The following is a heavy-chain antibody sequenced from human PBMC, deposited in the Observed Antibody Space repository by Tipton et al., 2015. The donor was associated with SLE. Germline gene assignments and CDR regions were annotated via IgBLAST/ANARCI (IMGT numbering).Heavy chain of an antibody. D-gene: IGHD2-2*01. V-gene: IGHV4-59*08. CDR3: ARIAIAPAMGEYYFDS. CDR2: LNYNGGA. Sequence: TLSLTCSVSGGSITNKYWSWIRQPPGKGLEWIGYLNYNGGATYSPSLKSRVTTSVDTSKNQFSLNLNSVTAADTAVYYCARIAIAPAMGEYYFDSWGQGTLVTVSP. J-gene: IGHJ4*02. CDR1: GGSITNKY.